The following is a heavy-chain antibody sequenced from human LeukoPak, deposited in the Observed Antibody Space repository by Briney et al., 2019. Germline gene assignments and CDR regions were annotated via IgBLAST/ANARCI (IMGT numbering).Heavy chain of an antibody. Sequence: GSLRLPCAASGFTFSNAWMSWVRQAPGKGLEWLGEINHSGSTNYNPSLKSRVTISVDTSKNQFSLKLSSVTAADTAVYYCARVNLRSGSGSYRGRFDYWGQGTLITVSS. D-gene: IGHD3-10*01. CDR1: GFTFSNAW. J-gene: IGHJ4*02. CDR3: ARVNLRSGSGSYRGRFDY. V-gene: IGHV4-34*01. CDR2: INHSGST.